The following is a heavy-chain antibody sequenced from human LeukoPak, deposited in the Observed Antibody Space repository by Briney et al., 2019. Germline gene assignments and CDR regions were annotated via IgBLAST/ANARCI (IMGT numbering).Heavy chain of an antibody. V-gene: IGHV4-38-2*02. CDR3: ARDADYFDP. Sequence: SVTLSLTCAVSGYSISSAYYWGWIRPPPGKGLEWSGSIYHSGGTYYNPSLKSRVTISVDTSKNHFSLKLSSVTAADTAVYYCARDADYFDPWGQGTLVIVSS. CDR1: GYSISSAYY. D-gene: IGHD4-11*01. J-gene: IGHJ5*02. CDR2: IYHSGGT.